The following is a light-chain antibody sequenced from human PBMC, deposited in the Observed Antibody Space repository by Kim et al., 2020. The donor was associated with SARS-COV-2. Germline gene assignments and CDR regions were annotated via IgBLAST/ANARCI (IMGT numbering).Light chain of an antibody. J-gene: IGKJ4*01. Sequence: AAVGDIVTITCRASQGISNHLAWFQQKPGKVPKRLIYDASNLESGVPSRFSGSGSGTEFTLTVSSLQPEDFASYFCLQYDGYPLTFGGGTKVDIK. CDR1: QGISNH. CDR3: LQYDGYPLT. CDR2: DAS. V-gene: IGKV1-17*03.